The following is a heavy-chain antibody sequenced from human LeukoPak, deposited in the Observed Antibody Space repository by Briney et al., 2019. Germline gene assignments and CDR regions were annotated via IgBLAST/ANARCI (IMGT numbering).Heavy chain of an antibody. J-gene: IGHJ4*02. CDR3: ARFSDYCDSSGHYLDY. Sequence: SETLCLTCTVSGGSISGYYWSWIPEPPGKGLEWIAYIYFTGTTNYNPSLQSRVTISVDTSKNQFSLRLTSVTAADTAVYYCARFSDYCDSSGHYLDYWGQGTLVAVSS. CDR2: IYFTGTT. V-gene: IGHV4-59*08. D-gene: IGHD3-22*01. CDR1: GGSISGYY.